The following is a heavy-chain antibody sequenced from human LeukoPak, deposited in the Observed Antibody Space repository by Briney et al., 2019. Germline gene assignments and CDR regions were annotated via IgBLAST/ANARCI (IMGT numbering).Heavy chain of an antibody. V-gene: IGHV3-23*01. CDR2: LSGSGINT. CDR1: GFTFNNYA. CDR3: ARHSSGNLQPFDS. J-gene: IGHJ4*02. D-gene: IGHD3-22*01. Sequence: GGSLRLSCAASGFTFNNYAMTWVRQAPGKGLEWVSGLSGSGINTHYADSVKGRFTISRDNSKNTMYLQMNSLRAEDTGVYYCARHSSGNLQPFDSWGQGTLVTVSS.